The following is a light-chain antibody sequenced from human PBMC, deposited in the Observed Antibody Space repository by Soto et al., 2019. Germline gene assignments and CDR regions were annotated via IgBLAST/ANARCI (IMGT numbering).Light chain of an antibody. CDR3: QQYNSWPLT. Sequence: DIVLTQSPGTLSLSPGERASLSCRASQSISTKVAWYQQKPGQAPRLLIYGASTRATGVPARFSGSGSGTEFTLSISSLQYENFAVYYCQQYNSWPLTFGGGTKVDIK. CDR2: GAS. V-gene: IGKV3-15*01. CDR1: QSISTK. J-gene: IGKJ4*01.